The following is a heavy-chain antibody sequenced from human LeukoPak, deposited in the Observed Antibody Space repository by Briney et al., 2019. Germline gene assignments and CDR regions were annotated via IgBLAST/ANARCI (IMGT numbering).Heavy chain of an antibody. J-gene: IGHJ4*02. Sequence: PGGSLRLSCAASGFTFSSYAMSWVRQAPEKGLEWVSAISGSGGSTYYADSVKGRFTISRDNSKNTLYLQMNSLRAEDTAVYYCATGGGYNHGDFDYWGQGTLVTVSS. CDR3: ATGGGYNHGDFDY. D-gene: IGHD5-24*01. V-gene: IGHV3-23*01. CDR2: ISGSGGST. CDR1: GFTFSSYA.